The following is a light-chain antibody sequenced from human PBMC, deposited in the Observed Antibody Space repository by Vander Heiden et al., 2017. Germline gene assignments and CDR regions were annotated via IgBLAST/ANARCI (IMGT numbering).Light chain of an antibody. J-gene: IGLJ2*01. Sequence: NFMLTQPPSVSASPGKTVTISCTRRGGSIATHYVQWYQQRPGSATATVIYQDNQRPSGVPDRFSGSIDSSSNSASLTISGLKTEDEGDYYCQSYDANNPVVFGGGTKVTVI. V-gene: IGLV6-57*04. CDR2: QDN. CDR3: QSYDANNPVV. CDR1: GGSIATHY.